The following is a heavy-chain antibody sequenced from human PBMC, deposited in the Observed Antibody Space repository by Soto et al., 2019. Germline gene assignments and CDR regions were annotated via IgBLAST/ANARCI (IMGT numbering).Heavy chain of an antibody. D-gene: IGHD5-18*01. Sequence: QVQLVESGGGGFQPGRSLRLSCAASGFTFSSYGMHGVRQAPGKGLEWVAVIWYDGSNKYYADSVKGRFTISRDNSKNTLYLQMNSLRAEDTAVYYCARDSASGQLWSEHYFDYWGQGTLVTVSS. J-gene: IGHJ4*02. V-gene: IGHV3-33*01. CDR2: IWYDGSNK. CDR3: ARDSASGQLWSEHYFDY. CDR1: GFTFSSYG.